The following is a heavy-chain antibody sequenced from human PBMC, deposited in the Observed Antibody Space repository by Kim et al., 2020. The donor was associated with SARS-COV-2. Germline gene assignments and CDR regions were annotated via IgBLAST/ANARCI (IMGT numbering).Heavy chain of an antibody. D-gene: IGHD2-2*01. Sequence: SVKVSCKASGGTFSSYAISWVRQAPGQGLEWMGRIIPILGIANYAQKFQGRVTITADKSTSTAYMELSSLRSEDTAVYYCARTKARKSPGRCSSTSCYGGDNWFDPWGQGTLVTVSS. J-gene: IGHJ5*02. V-gene: IGHV1-69*04. CDR1: GGTFSSYA. CDR2: IIPILGIA. CDR3: ARTKARKSPGRCSSTSCYGGDNWFDP.